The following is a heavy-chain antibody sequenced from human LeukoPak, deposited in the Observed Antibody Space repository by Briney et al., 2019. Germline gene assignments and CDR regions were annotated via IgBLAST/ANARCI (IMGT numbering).Heavy chain of an antibody. CDR1: GFTFSSYG. Sequence: GGSLRLSCAASGFTFSSYGMHWVRQAPGKGLEWVAVISYDGSNKYYADSVKGRFTISRDNSKNTLYLQMNSLRAEDTAVYYCAKDILAGTFSYFDYWGQGTLVTVSS. CDR2: ISYDGSNK. D-gene: IGHD3-9*01. J-gene: IGHJ4*02. V-gene: IGHV3-30*18. CDR3: AKDILAGTFSYFDY.